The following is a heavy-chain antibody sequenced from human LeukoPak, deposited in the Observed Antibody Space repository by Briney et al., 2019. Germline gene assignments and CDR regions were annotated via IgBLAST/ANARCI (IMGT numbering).Heavy chain of an antibody. V-gene: IGHV1-69*05. CDR3: ARDRYSYGYFDY. CDR1: GGTFSSYA. D-gene: IGHD5-18*01. Sequence: GASVKVSCKASGGTFSSYAISWVRQAPGQGLEWMGRIIPIFGTANYAQKFQGRVTITTDESTCTAYMELSSLRSEDTAVYYCARDRYSYGYFDYWGQGTLVTVSS. J-gene: IGHJ4*02. CDR2: IIPIFGTA.